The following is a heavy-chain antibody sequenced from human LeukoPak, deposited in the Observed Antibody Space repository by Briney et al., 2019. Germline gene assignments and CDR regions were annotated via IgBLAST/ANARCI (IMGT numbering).Heavy chain of an antibody. CDR2: ITVDGGST. D-gene: IGHD1-14*01. V-gene: IGHV3-43*02. CDR1: GFTFDDYA. CDR3: AKDIRPRDNRADGFHF. Sequence: GGSLRLSCAASGFTFDDYAMHWVRQAPGKGLEWVSLITVDGGSTYYADSVKGRFTISRDNSKSALYLQVNSLRTEDTALYYCAKDIRPRDNRADGFHFWGLGTTVTVSS. J-gene: IGHJ3*01.